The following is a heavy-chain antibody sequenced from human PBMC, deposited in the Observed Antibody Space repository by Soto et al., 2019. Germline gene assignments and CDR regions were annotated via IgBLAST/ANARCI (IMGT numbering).Heavy chain of an antibody. CDR1: GGSICRNSYY. V-gene: IGHV4-39*01. D-gene: IGHD1-1*01. Sequence: QMQLQESGPGLVKPSETLSLTCTVSGGSICRNSYYWGWIRQPPGKGLEWIGSIYYSRSTYYNPSLKSRVTISVDTSKNQFSLKLRSVTAADTAVYYCARHDWNGVDHWGQGTLVTVSS. CDR3: ARHDWNGVDH. CDR2: IYYSRST. J-gene: IGHJ4*02.